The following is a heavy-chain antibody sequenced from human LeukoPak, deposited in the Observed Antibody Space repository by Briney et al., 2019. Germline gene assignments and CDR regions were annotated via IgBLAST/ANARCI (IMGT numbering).Heavy chain of an antibody. V-gene: IGHV3-69-1*01. Sequence: GGSLRLSCAASGFTFSNAWMSWVRQAPGKGPEWLSYITSSGTIYNADSVKGRFTISRDNAKNSLYLQMNTLRAEDTAVYYCARDLNTSGDYWGQGTLVIVSS. D-gene: IGHD3-16*01. J-gene: IGHJ4*02. CDR1: GFTFSNAW. CDR3: ARDLNTSGDY. CDR2: ITSSGTI.